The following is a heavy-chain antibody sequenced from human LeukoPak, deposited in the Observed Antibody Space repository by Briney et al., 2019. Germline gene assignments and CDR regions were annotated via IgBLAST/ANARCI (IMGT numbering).Heavy chain of an antibody. D-gene: IGHD3-3*01. V-gene: IGHV1-69*05. Sequence: ASVKVSCKASGGSFSSYVITWVRQAPGQGLEWMGGIIPIFGTANYAQKFQGRVTITTDESTSTAYMELSSLRSEDTAVYYCAGGVVIRKDYYYYMDVWGKGTTVTVSS. CDR1: GGSFSSYV. CDR2: IIPIFGTA. CDR3: AGGVVIRKDYYYYMDV. J-gene: IGHJ6*03.